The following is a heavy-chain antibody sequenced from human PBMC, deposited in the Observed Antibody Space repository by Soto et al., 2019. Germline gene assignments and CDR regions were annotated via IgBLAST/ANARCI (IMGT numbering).Heavy chain of an antibody. CDR1: GFTFSSYG. CDR3: AKDPDISGDYAYYYYGMDV. V-gene: IGHV3-30*18. J-gene: IGHJ6*02. D-gene: IGHD4-17*01. CDR2: ISYDGSNK. Sequence: GGSLRLSCAASGFTFSSYGMHWVRQAPGKGLEWVAVISYDGSNKYYADSVKGRFTISRDNSKNTLYLQMNSLRAEDTAVYYYAKDPDISGDYAYYYYGMDVWGQGTTVTVSS.